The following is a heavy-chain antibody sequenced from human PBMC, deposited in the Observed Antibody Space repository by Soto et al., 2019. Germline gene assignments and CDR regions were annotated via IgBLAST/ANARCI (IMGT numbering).Heavy chain of an antibody. D-gene: IGHD3-16*01. CDR3: AKEMVGMSSFVGLEH. CDR1: GLTFDDYA. V-gene: IGHV3-9*01. Sequence: EVQLVESGGGLVQPGRSLRLSCVASGLTFDDYAMHWVRQAPGKGLEWVSGISWNSGTLGYADSVKGRFSISRDNAKNSIYLQMNSLRVEDTALYYCAKEMVGMSSFVGLEHWGQGTLVTVSS. J-gene: IGHJ4*02. CDR2: ISWNSGTL.